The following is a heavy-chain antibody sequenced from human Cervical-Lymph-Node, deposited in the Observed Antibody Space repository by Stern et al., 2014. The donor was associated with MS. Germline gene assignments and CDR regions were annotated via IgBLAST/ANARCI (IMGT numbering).Heavy chain of an antibody. CDR2: IYWDDDH. CDR3: AHSRVYYDTIGSRAFDV. V-gene: IGHV2-5*02. Sequence: ESGPTLVKPTQTLTLTCTFSGFSLSPSGEGVGWIRQSTGKALEWVALIYWDDDHRYSPSLGRGLTIAKDTSRNQVVLTLTNVDPADTATYYCAHSRVYYDTIGSRAFDVWGQGTMVIVSS. J-gene: IGHJ3*01. D-gene: IGHD3-22*01. CDR1: GFSLSPSGEG.